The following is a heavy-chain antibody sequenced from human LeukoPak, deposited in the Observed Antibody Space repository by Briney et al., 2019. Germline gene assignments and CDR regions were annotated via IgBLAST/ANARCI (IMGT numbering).Heavy chain of an antibody. CDR3: ATSGYSSSWYGYFDY. Sequence: GASVKVSCKASGYTFTGYYMHWVRQAPGQGLEWMGWINPNSGGTNYAQKFQGRVTMTRDTSISTAYMELSRLRSDDTAVYYCATSGYSSSWYGYFDYWGQGTLVTASS. CDR1: GYTFTGYY. CDR2: INPNSGGT. D-gene: IGHD6-13*01. J-gene: IGHJ4*02. V-gene: IGHV1-2*02.